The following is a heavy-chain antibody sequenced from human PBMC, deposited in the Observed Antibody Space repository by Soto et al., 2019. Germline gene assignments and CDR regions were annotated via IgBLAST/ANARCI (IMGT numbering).Heavy chain of an antibody. D-gene: IGHD3-22*01. CDR3: ARDSRSGYYLEF. J-gene: IGHJ4*02. CDR1: GDSISSGGYS. V-gene: IGHV4-30-2*01. Sequence: TLSLTCTVSGDSISSGGYSWNWIRQPPGKGLEWIGYSYHSGGADYNPSLKSRVTITVDSSKNQISLNLRSVTAADTAIYYCARDSRSGYYLEFWGQGTLVTVSS. CDR2: SYHSGGA.